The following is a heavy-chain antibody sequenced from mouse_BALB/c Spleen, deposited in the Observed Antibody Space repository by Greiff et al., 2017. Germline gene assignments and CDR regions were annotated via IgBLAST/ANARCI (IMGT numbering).Heavy chain of an antibody. J-gene: IGHJ2*01. Sequence: VQLQQSGPELMKPGASVKISCKASGYSFTSYYIHWVKQSHGKSLEWIGYIDPFNGGTSYNQKFKGKATLTVDKSSSTAYMHLSSLTSEDSAVYYCARWDGSSSVYFDYWGQGTTLTVSS. CDR1: GYSFTSYY. D-gene: IGHD1-1*01. CDR2: IDPFNGGT. CDR3: ARWDGSSSVYFDY. V-gene: IGHV1S135*01.